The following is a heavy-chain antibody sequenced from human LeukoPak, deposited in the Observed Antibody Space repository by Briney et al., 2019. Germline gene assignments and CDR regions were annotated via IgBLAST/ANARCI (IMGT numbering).Heavy chain of an antibody. CDR2: LNSSGLSP. Sequence: GGPLRLSCGGSGFSFNNYAMYWVRQAPGKGLEWVSALNSSGLSPYYADSVQRRFSISRDISKNTLYLQMNSLRAEDTAVYYCTKAGPDTYAFDIWGQGTMVTVPS. CDR1: GFSFNNYA. J-gene: IGHJ3*02. D-gene: IGHD2/OR15-2a*01. CDR3: TKAGPDTYAFDI. V-gene: IGHV3-23*01.